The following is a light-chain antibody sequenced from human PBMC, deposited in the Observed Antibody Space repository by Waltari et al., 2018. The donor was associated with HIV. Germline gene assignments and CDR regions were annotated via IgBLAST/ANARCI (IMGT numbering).Light chain of an antibody. J-gene: IGKJ4*01. CDR3: QQHNTCHFT. Sequence: DIQLTQSPSFLSASVGDRVTITCRASQDISNYLVWYQQKPGKAPRLLIYAASTLQSGVPSRFGGSGSGTNFTLTITSLHPEDFATYYGQQHNTCHFTFAGGTKV. CDR2: AAS. CDR1: QDISNY. V-gene: IGKV1-9*01.